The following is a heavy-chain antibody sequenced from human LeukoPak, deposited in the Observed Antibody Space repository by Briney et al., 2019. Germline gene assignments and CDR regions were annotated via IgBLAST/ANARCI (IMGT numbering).Heavy chain of an antibody. CDR2: ITEGGEGT. D-gene: IGHD6-13*01. J-gene: IGHJ4*02. CDR3: AKEYSSSWRVFDY. Sequence: GGTLRLSCAASGFRISSYAMSWVRQAPGKGLEWISVITEGGEGTYYADSVKGRFSISRDNSKNTLYLQMNSLRAEDAAVYYCAKEYSSSWRVFDYWGQGTLVTVSS. V-gene: IGHV3-23*01. CDR1: GFRISSYA.